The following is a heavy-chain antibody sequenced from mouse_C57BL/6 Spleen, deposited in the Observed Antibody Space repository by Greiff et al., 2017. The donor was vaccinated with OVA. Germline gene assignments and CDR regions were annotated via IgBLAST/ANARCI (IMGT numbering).Heavy chain of an antibody. Sequence: QVQLQQSGAELARPGASVKMSCKASGYTFTSYTMHWVKQRPGQGLEWIGYINPSSGYTKYNQKFKDKATLTADKSSSTAYMQLSSLTSEDSAVYYCASSNYPYWYFDVWGTGTTVTVSS. CDR3: ASSNYPYWYFDV. D-gene: IGHD2-5*01. CDR1: GYTFTSYT. V-gene: IGHV1-4*01. J-gene: IGHJ1*03. CDR2: INPSSGYT.